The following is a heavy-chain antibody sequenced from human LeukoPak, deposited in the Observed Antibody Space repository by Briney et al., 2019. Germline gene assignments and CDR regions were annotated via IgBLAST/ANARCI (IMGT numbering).Heavy chain of an antibody. V-gene: IGHV1-18*01. D-gene: IGHD3-22*01. J-gene: IGHJ3*02. CDR1: GYTFTSYD. CDR2: ISAYNGNT. Sequence: GASVKVSCKASGYTFTSYDINWVRQAPGQGLEWMGWISAYNGNTNYAQKLQGRVTMTTDTSTSTAYMELRSLRSDDTAVYYCASQGPAEHDSSGYSPKHAFDIWGQGTMVTVSS. CDR3: ASQGPAEHDSSGYSPKHAFDI.